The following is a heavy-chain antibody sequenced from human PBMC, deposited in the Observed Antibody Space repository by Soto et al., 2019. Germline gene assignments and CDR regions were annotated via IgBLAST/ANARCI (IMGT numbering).Heavy chain of an antibody. CDR1: GGTFSSYA. V-gene: IGHV1-69*06. D-gene: IGHD2-15*01. Sequence: GASVKVSCKASGGTFSSYAISWVRQAPGQGLEWMGGIIPIFGTTNYAQKLQGRVTMTADKSTSTAYMELRSLRSDDTAVYYCARVVYCSGGSCYREYGDYYYYYGMDVWGQGTTVTVSS. J-gene: IGHJ6*02. CDR3: ARVVYCSGGSCYREYGDYYYYYGMDV. CDR2: IIPIFGTT.